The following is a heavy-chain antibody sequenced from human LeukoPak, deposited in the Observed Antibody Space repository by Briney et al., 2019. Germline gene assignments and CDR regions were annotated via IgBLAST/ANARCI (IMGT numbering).Heavy chain of an antibody. V-gene: IGHV3-66*01. D-gene: IGHD5-24*01. CDR2: IYRGDAT. J-gene: IGHJ4*02. CDR3: VKEAPGTTIYY. CDR1: RFTVSGNY. Sequence: PGGSLRLSCAASRFTVSGNYMSWVRQAPGKGLEWVSVIYRGDATYYADSVKGRFTISRDSSENTVYLQMDSLRADDTSVYYCVKEAPGTTIYYWGQGTLVTVSS.